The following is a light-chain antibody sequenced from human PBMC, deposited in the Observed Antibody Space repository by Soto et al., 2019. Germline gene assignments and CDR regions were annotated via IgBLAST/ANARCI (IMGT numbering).Light chain of an antibody. J-gene: IGLJ1*01. V-gene: IGLV1-44*01. Sequence: QSVLTKPPSESGTPGQTITISCSGGSSNIGINTVSWYEHLPGTAPRLLIYGNNQRPSGVPDRFSGSKSGTSASPAISGLQSDDEAHYYCATWDDSLDVHVFGTGTKVTVL. CDR1: SSNIGINT. CDR2: GNN. CDR3: ATWDDSLDVHV.